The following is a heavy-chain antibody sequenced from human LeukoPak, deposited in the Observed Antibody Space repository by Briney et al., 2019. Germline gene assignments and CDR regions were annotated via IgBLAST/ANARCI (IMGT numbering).Heavy chain of an antibody. CDR2: VNPSSDSR. CDR1: GYTFTSYG. Sequence: AAVTVSCKASGYTFTSYGISWVRQAPGQGREWMGIVNPSSDSRCYAQKFQGRVIMTSDMSTSTVYLELSRLRSEDTAVYFCARGGRVTISGALIYHYSYYMDVWGKGNTVIVSS. J-gene: IGHJ6*03. D-gene: IGHD3-3*01. V-gene: IGHV1-46*01. CDR3: ARGGRVTISGALIYHYSYYMDV.